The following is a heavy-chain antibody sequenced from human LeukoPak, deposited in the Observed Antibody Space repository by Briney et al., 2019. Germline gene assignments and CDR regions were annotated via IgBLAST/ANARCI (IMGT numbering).Heavy chain of an antibody. CDR2: INTNTGNP. CDR1: GYTFTSYA. D-gene: IGHD3-10*01. CDR3: ARAMVWFGDTDYYYMDV. V-gene: IGHV7-4-1*02. J-gene: IGHJ6*03. Sequence: ASVKVSCKASGYTFTSYAMNWVRQAPGQGLEWMGWINTNTGNPTYAQGFTGRFVFSLDTSVSTAYLQISSLKAEDTAVYYCARAMVWFGDTDYYYMDVWGKGTTVTISS.